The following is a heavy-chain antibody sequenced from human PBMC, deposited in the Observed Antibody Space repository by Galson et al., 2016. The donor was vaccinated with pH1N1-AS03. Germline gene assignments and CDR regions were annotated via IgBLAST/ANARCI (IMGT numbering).Heavy chain of an antibody. CDR1: DDSIRSSLYY. J-gene: IGHJ6*03. V-gene: IGHV4-39*01. D-gene: IGHD5-18*01. CDR3: ARQGDTSMVTDYHYYHMDV. Sequence: ETLSLTCIVADDSIRSSLYYWGWIRQSTGKGLEWIGSMDHSGSSYYNPSLQSRVTMTVDLSKRHFSLKLTSVTAVDTGVYYCARQGDTSMVTDYHYYHMDVWGKGTTVTVSS. CDR2: MDHSGSS.